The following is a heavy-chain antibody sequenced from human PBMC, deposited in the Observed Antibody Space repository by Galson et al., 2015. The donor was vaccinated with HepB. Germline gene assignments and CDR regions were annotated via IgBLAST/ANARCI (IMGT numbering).Heavy chain of an antibody. V-gene: IGHV1-18*01. CDR1: GFTFSSYS. J-gene: IGHJ4*02. CDR3: ARALTVLGEYYFDS. CDR2: ISAYNGKT. Sequence: SVKVSCTASGFTFSSYSLTWVRQAPGQGLERMGWISAYNGKTHFGQSVQGRLTLTTDTSTSTGYMELRNLKSDDTAVYYCARALTVLGEYYFDSWGQGTQVTVSS. D-gene: IGHD2/OR15-2a*01.